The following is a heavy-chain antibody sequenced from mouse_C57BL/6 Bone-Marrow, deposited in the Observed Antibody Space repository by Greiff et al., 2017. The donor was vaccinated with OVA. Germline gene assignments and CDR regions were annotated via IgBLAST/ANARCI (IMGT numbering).Heavy chain of an antibody. D-gene: IGHD1-2*01. J-gene: IGHJ4*01. CDR3: ARRLRLRAMDY. CDR1: GYTFTSYW. CDR2: IYPSDSGT. V-gene: IGHV1-61*01. Sequence: VQLQQPGAELVRPGSSVKLSCKASGYTFTSYWMDWVKQRPGQGLEWIGNIYPSDSGTHYNQKFKDKATLTVDKSSSTAYMQLSSLTSEYSAVYYCARRLRLRAMDYWGQGTSVTVSS.